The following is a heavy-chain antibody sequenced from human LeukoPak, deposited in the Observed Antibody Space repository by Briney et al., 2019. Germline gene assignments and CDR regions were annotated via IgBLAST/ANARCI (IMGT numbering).Heavy chain of an antibody. J-gene: IGHJ6*02. D-gene: IGHD2-15*01. CDR1: GFTFSSYS. CDR3: ARDLVPGLVVAATPYYYGMDV. Sequence: GGSLRLSCAASGFTFSSYSMNWVRQAPGKGLEWVSSISSSSSYIYYADSVKGRFTISRDNAKNSLYLQMNSLRAEDTAVYYCARDLVPGLVVAATPYYYGMDVWGQGTTVTVSS. CDR2: ISSSSSYI. V-gene: IGHV3-21*01.